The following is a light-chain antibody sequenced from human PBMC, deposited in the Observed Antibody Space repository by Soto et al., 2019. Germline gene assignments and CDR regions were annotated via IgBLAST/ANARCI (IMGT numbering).Light chain of an antibody. J-gene: IGKJ4*01. CDR1: QSVSSSY. Sequence: IALTQAPGTLSLSQGERANLSCRASQSVSSSYLAWYQQKPGQAPRLLIYGASSRATGIPDRFSGSGSGTDFTLTISRLEPEDFAVYFCQQYATSPLAFGGGTKVDI. V-gene: IGKV3-20*01. CDR3: QQYATSPLA. CDR2: GAS.